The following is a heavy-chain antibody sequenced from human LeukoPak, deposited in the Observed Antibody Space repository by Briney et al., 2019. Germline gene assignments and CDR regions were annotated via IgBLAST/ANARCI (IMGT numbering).Heavy chain of an antibody. D-gene: IGHD2-21*01. CDR2: IYYSGST. CDR3: ARVWDHGNYPIKHFLWWHHEAGYWFDP. Sequence: PSQTLSLTCTVSGGSISSGSYYWSWIRQPPGKGLEWIGYIYYSGSTNYNPSLKSRVTISVDTSKNQFSLKLSSVTAADTAVYYCARVWDHGNYPIKHFLWWHHEAGYWFDPWGQGTLVTVSS. CDR1: GGSISSGSYY. J-gene: IGHJ5*02. V-gene: IGHV4-61*01.